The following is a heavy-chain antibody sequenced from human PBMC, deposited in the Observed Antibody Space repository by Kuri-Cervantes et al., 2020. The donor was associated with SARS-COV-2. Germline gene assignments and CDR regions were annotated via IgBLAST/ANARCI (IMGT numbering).Heavy chain of an antibody. CDR1: GFTFSSYA. V-gene: IGHV3-23*01. CDR2: ISGSGGST. J-gene: IGHJ6*02. CDR3: AMTLPAAAPYYYYGMDV. Sequence: LSLTCAASGFTFSSYAMSWVRQAPGKGLEWVSAISGSGGSTYDADSVKGRFTISRDNSKNTLYLQMNSLRAEDTAVYYCAMTLPAAAPYYYYGMDVWGQGTTVTVSS. D-gene: IGHD2-2*01.